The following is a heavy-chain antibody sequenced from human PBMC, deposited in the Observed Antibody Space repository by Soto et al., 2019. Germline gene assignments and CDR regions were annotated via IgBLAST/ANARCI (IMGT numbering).Heavy chain of an antibody. Sequence: SETLSLTCSVSGGSVSYKTYYWSWIRQPPGKGLEWIGYVYYGGTTNYNPPLKSRVSISVDTSQNQFSLRLNSVTAADTALYYCARTTAVPDTLRSRYYFDYWGQGTLVTVPQ. CDR3: ARTTAVPDTLRSRYYFDY. CDR2: VYYGGTT. V-gene: IGHV4-61*01. J-gene: IGHJ4*02. D-gene: IGHD6-19*01. CDR1: GGSVSYKTYY.